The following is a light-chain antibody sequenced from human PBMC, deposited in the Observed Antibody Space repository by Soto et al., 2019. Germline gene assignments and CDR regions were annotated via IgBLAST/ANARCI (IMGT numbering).Light chain of an antibody. V-gene: IGLV2-14*01. Sequence: QSLLTQPASVSWSPGQSIPISCTGTSSDVVGYNFVSWYQQHPDKAPKFIIYEVTNRPSGVSNRFSGSKSGNTASLTISGLQAEDEADYYCSSFTSRHTYVFGSGTKV. J-gene: IGLJ1*01. CDR2: EVT. CDR1: SSDVVGYNF. CDR3: SSFTSRHTYV.